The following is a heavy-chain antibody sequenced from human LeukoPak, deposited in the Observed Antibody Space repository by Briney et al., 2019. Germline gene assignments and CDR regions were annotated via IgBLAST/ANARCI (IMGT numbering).Heavy chain of an antibody. D-gene: IGHD5-24*01. CDR1: GFTFNSYA. Sequence: GGSLRLSCAASGFTFNSYAMNWVRQAPGKGLEWVSIISGSGGSTYYADSVKGRFTISRDKSKNTLYLQMNSLRAEDTAVYYCAKGRDGYNLLFDYWGQGILVTVSS. V-gene: IGHV3-23*01. CDR3: AKGRDGYNLLFDY. J-gene: IGHJ4*02. CDR2: ISGSGGST.